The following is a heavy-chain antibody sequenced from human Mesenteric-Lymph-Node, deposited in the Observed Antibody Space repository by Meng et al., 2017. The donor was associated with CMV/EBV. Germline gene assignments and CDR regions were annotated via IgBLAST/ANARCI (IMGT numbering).Heavy chain of an antibody. Sequence: ASLKISCAASGSTFSSYSMNWVRQAPGKGLEWVSYISSSSSTIYYADSVKGRFTISRDNAKNSLYLQMNSLRAEDTAVYYCARAGSTSCYLGFDVCYYYGMDVWGQGTTVTVSS. D-gene: IGHD2-2*01. J-gene: IGHJ6*02. V-gene: IGHV3-48*04. CDR1: GSTFSSYS. CDR2: ISSSSSTI. CDR3: ARAGSTSCYLGFDVCYYYGMDV.